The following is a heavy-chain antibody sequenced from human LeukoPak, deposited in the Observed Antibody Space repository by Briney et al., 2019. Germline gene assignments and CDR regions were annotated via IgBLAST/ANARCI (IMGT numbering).Heavy chain of an antibody. J-gene: IGHJ4*02. V-gene: IGHV3-30-3*01. Sequence: GRSLRLSCAASGFTFSSYAMHWVRQAPGKGLEWVAVISYDGSNKYYADSVKGRFTISRDNSKNTLYLQMNSLRAEDTAVYYCARDLSYYDSSGYYYGFDYWGQGTLVTVSS. D-gene: IGHD3-22*01. CDR2: ISYDGSNK. CDR3: ARDLSYYDSSGYYYGFDY. CDR1: GFTFSSYA.